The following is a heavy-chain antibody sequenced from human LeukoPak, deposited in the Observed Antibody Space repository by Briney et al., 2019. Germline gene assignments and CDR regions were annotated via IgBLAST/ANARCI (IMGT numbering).Heavy chain of an antibody. CDR1: GGSISSSSYY. CDR2: IYYSGST. CDR3: ARDEGLLGAFDI. J-gene: IGHJ3*02. V-gene: IGHV4-39*07. D-gene: IGHD1-26*01. Sequence: PSETLSLTCTVSGGSISSSSYYWGWIRQPPGKGLEWIGSIYYSGSTYYNPSLKSRVTISVDTSKNQFSLKLSSVTAADTAVYYCARDEGLLGAFDIWGQGTMVTVSS.